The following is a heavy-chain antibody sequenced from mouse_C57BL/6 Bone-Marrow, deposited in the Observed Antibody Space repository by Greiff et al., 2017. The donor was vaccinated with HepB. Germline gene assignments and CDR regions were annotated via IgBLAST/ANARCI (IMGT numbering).Heavy chain of an antibody. CDR1: GYTFTSYG. CDR2: IYPGSGST. V-gene: IGHV1-55*01. Sequence: QVQLQQPGAELVKPGASVKMSCKASGYTFTSYGITWVKQRPGQGLEWIGDIYPGSGSTNYNEKFKSKATLTVDTSSSTAYMQLSSLTSEDSAVYYCAGSYYGKPMDYWGQGTSVTVSS. D-gene: IGHD1-1*01. CDR3: AGSYYGKPMDY. J-gene: IGHJ4*01.